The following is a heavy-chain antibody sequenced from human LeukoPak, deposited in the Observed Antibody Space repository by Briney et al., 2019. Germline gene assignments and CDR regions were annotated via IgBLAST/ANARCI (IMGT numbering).Heavy chain of an antibody. D-gene: IGHD3-10*01. CDR3: ARENHYGSGSYFDY. J-gene: IGHJ4*02. CDR2: INAGNGNT. V-gene: IGHV1-3*03. Sequence: GASVKVSCKASGYTFTSYAMHWVRQPPGQRLEWMGWINAGNGNTKYSQEFQGRVTITRDTSASTAYMELSSLRSEDMAVYYCARENHYGSGSYFDYWGQGTLVTVSS. CDR1: GYTFTSYA.